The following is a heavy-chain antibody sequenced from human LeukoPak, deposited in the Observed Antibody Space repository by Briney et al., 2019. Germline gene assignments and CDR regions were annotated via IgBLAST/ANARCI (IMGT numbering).Heavy chain of an antibody. Sequence: RASVKVSCKASGYTFTSYGISWVRQAPGQGLEWMGWISAYNGNTNYAQKLQGRVTMTTDTSTSTAYMELRSLRSDDTAVYYCARAGSIAAAADFDYWGQGTLVTVSS. CDR3: ARAGSIAAAADFDY. V-gene: IGHV1-18*01. J-gene: IGHJ4*02. CDR1: GYTFTSYG. CDR2: ISAYNGNT. D-gene: IGHD6-13*01.